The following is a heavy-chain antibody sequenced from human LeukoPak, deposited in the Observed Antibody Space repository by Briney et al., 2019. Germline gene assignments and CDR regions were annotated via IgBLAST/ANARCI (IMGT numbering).Heavy chain of an antibody. J-gene: IGHJ4*02. V-gene: IGHV3-23*01. CDR1: GFTFSSYA. CDR3: AFPGIAAAGRGLGFDY. Sequence: GGSLRLSCAASGFTFSSYAMSWVRQAPGKGLEWVSAISGSGGGTYYADSVKGRFTISRDNSKNTLYLQMNSLRAEDTAVYYCAFPGIAAAGRGLGFDYWGQGTLVTVSS. D-gene: IGHD6-13*01. CDR2: ISGSGGGT.